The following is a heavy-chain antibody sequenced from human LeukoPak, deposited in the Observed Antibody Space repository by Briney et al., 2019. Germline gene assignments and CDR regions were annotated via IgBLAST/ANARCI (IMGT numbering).Heavy chain of an antibody. CDR2: IGGSGVT. CDR3: ANRIVGAKHFDY. Sequence: GGSLRLSCAASGFTFSSYTMSWVRQAPGKGLEWVSSIGGSGVTYYADSVKGRFTISRDNSKNTLYLLMTSLRVEDTAVYYCANRIVGAKHFDYRGQGTLVTVSS. V-gene: IGHV3-23*01. J-gene: IGHJ4*02. CDR1: GFTFSSYT. D-gene: IGHD1-26*01.